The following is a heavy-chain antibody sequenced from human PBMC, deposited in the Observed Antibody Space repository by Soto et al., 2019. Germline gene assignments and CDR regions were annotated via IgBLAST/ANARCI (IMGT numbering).Heavy chain of an antibody. V-gene: IGHV1-2*04. D-gene: IGHD5-12*01. CDR1: GDTFNDYY. Sequence: QVQLVQSGAEVKRPGASVTVSCRSSGDTFNDYYIHWVRQAPVQGLEWMGWINPNGGVTKYAQKFQGWVSITRDTSIRTVYMQLSRLRSDATAVYYCARESGGATATLDYYYFYMDVWGTGTTVTVSS. CDR2: INPNGGVT. CDR3: ARESGGATATLDYYYFYMDV. J-gene: IGHJ6*03.